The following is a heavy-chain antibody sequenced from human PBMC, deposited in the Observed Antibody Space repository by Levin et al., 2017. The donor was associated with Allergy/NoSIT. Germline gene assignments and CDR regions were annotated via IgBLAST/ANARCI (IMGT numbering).Heavy chain of an antibody. Sequence: GGSLRLSCTASGFTFNNYAMSWVRQAPGKGLEWVSAISTGGSNTYYSDSVKGRFTISRDNSKNTLYLQMNSLRAEDTAVYYCAKAGAGTYYGIDYWGQGSLVTVSS. CDR3: AKAGAGTYYGIDY. D-gene: IGHD1-26*01. CDR1: GFTFNNYA. J-gene: IGHJ4*02. CDR2: ISTGGSNT. V-gene: IGHV3-23*01.